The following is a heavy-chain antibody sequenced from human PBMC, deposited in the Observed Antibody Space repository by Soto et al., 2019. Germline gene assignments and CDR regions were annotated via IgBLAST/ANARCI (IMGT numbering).Heavy chain of an antibody. Sequence: GGSLRLSCAASGFTFSHFAMSWVRQAPGKGLEWVSGIGGGGEDTHYSDSVKGRFTISRDNSKDTLFLQMSSLRAEDTAEYFCAKDGGDANSVWDPFDSWGQGTMVTVSS. V-gene: IGHV3-23*01. CDR2: IGGGGEDT. D-gene: IGHD1-26*01. CDR1: GFTFSHFA. CDR3: AKDGGDANSVWDPFDS. J-gene: IGHJ3*02.